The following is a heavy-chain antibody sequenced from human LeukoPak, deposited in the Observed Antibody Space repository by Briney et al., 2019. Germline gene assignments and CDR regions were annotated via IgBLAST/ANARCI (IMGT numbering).Heavy chain of an antibody. CDR3: AGRGRQLVPDY. CDR1: GGSFSGYY. J-gene: IGHJ4*02. V-gene: IGHV4-34*01. CDR2: INHSGST. D-gene: IGHD6-13*01. Sequence: SETLSLTCAVYGGSFSGYYWSWVRQPPGKGLEWIGEINHSGSTNYNPSLKSRVTISVDTSKNQFSLKLSSVTAADTAVYYCAGRGRQLVPDYWGQGTLVTVSS.